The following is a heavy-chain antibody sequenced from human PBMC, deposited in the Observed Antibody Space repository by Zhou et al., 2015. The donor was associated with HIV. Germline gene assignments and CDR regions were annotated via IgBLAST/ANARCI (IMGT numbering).Heavy chain of an antibody. CDR2: IIPIFGTA. CDR3: ASRLGGYHDFWSELDY. D-gene: IGHD3-3*01. Sequence: QVQLVQSGAEVKKPGSSVKVSCKASGGTFSSYAISWVRQAPGQGLEWMGGIIPIFGTANYAQKFQGRVTITADESTSTAYMELSSLRSEDTAVYYCASRLGGYHDFWSELDYWGQGTLVTVSS. CDR1: GGTFSSYA. V-gene: IGHV1-69*01. J-gene: IGHJ4*02.